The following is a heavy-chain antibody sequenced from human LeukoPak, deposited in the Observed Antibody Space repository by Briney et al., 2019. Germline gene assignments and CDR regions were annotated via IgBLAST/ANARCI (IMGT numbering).Heavy chain of an antibody. Sequence: SSETLSLTCAVYGGSFSGYYWSWIGQPPGKGLEWIGEINHSGSTNYNPSLKSRVTISVDTSKNQFSLKLSSVTAADTAVYYCAREPLYWGQGTLVTVSS. CDR2: INHSGST. V-gene: IGHV4-34*01. CDR1: GGSFSGYY. J-gene: IGHJ4*02. CDR3: AREPLY.